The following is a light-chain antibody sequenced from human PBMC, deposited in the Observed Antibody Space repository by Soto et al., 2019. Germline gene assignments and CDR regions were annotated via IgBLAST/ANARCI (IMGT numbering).Light chain of an antibody. CDR3: QQSYSKPWT. Sequence: IKMTQSPTSLSASVGDRVTLPCRASQSISSYLNWYQQKPGKAPKILIYAAFSLPSGVPSRFSGSGSGTDFTLTISSLQPEDFATYYCQQSYSKPWTFGQGTKVDIK. J-gene: IGKJ1*01. CDR1: QSISSY. V-gene: IGKV1-39*01. CDR2: AAF.